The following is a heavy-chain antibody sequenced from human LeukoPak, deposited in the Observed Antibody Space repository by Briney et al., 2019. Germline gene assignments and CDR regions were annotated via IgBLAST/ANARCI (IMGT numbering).Heavy chain of an antibody. CDR3: ASQPPPSRWSAAGSSY. CDR1: GFTFSSYE. CDR2: ISSSGSTI. J-gene: IGHJ4*02. V-gene: IGHV3-48*03. Sequence: GGSLRLSCAASGFTFSSYEMNWVRQAPGKGLEWVSYISSSGSTIYYADSVKGRFTISRDNAKNSLYLQMNSLRAEDTAVYYCASQPPPSRWSAAGSSYWGQGTPVTVSS. D-gene: IGHD6-13*01.